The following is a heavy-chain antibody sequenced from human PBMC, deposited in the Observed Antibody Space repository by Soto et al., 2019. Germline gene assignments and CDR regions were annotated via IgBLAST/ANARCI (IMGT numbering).Heavy chain of an antibody. CDR1: GFNFINSY. CDR2: IYSGGST. CDR3: ARDFTGYFDD. Sequence: GGSLRLSCAASGFNFINSYMRWVRQAPGKGLEWVSVIYSGGSTFYADSVKGRFTISRDNCNSKVFLEMNNLRAEDTAVYYCARDFTGYFDDWGQGALVTVSS. J-gene: IGHJ4*02. V-gene: IGHV3-53*01.